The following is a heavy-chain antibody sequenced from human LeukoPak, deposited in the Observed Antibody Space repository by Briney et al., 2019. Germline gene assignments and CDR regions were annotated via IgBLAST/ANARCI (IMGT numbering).Heavy chain of an antibody. V-gene: IGHV3-30*18. Sequence: PGRSLRLSCAASGFTFSNYGMHWVRQAPGKGLEWVAVISYDGSNKYYADSVKGRFTISRDNSKNTLYLQMNSLRAEDTAVYYCAKDLGGTQGYWGQGTLVTVSS. CDR1: GFTFSNYG. CDR2: ISYDGSNK. J-gene: IGHJ4*02. CDR3: AKDLGGTQGY. D-gene: IGHD1-26*01.